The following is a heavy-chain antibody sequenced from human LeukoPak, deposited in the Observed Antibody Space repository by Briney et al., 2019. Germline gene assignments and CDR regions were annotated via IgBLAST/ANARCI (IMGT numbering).Heavy chain of an antibody. CDR2: ISAYNGNT. J-gene: IGHJ3*02. Sequence: GASVKVSCKASGYTFTSYGISWVRQAPGQGLEWMGWISAYNGNTNYAQKLQGRVTMTTDTSTSTAYMELRSLRSDDTAVYYCARDRVWQQLVPDAFDIWGQGTMVTVSS. CDR3: ARDRVWQQLVPDAFDI. V-gene: IGHV1-18*01. CDR1: GYTFTSYG. D-gene: IGHD6-13*01.